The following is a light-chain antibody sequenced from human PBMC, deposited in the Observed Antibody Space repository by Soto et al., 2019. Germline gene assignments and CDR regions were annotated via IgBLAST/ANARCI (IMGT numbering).Light chain of an antibody. CDR2: GAS. J-gene: IGKJ4*01. CDR3: QQYGSSPN. CDR1: QSVSSSY. Sequence: EIVLTQSPGTLSLSPGERATLSCRASQSVSSSYLAWYQQKPGQAPRLLIYGASSRATGIPDRFSGSGSGTDFTLTISRLELEDFPVYYWQQYGSSPNFGGGTKVEIK. V-gene: IGKV3-20*01.